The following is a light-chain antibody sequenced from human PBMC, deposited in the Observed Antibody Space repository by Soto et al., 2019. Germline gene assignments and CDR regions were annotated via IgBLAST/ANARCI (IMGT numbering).Light chain of an antibody. J-gene: IGLJ1*01. Sequence: LTQPPSASGSPGQSVAISCTGTSSDVGGYNYVSWYQQHPGKAPKLMIYEVNKRPSGVPDRFSGSKSGDTASLTVSGLQAEDEADYYCSSYAGSSNVFGTGTKVTVL. CDR2: EVN. CDR3: SSYAGSSNV. V-gene: IGLV2-8*01. CDR1: SSDVGGYNY.